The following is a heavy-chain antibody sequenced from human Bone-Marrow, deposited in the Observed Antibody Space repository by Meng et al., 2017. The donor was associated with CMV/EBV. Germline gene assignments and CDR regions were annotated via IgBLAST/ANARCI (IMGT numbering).Heavy chain of an antibody. CDR1: GGPISSSSYY. CDR2: IYYSGST. D-gene: IGHD3-22*01. CDR3: ARITGIYDSSGYYGYYFGD. J-gene: IGHJ4*02. V-gene: IGHV4-39*01. Sequence: SETLSLTCTVSGGPISSSSYYWGWIRQPPGKGLEWIGSIYYSGSTYYNPSLKSRVTISVDTSKNQFSLKLSSVTAADTAVYYCARITGIYDSSGYYGYYFGDWGQGPLVTCSS.